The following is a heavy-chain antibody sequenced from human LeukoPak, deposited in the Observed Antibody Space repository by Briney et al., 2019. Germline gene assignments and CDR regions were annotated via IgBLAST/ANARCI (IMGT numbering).Heavy chain of an antibody. D-gene: IGHD5-24*01. V-gene: IGHV3-48*01. CDR2: ISSSGSIT. CDR3: AKDPEWLQLSGGHGMDV. Sequence: GGSLRLSCVASGFTLSSHNINWVRQAPGKGLEWVSHISSSGSITYYGDSVKGRITISRDNAKNSVSLYMNSLRAEDTAVYYCAKDPEWLQLSGGHGMDVWGQGTTVTVSS. CDR1: GFTLSSHN. J-gene: IGHJ6*02.